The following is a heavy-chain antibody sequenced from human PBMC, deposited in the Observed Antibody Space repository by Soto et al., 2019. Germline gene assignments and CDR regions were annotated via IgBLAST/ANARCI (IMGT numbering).Heavy chain of an antibody. CDR2: IYYSGST. Sequence: KTSETLSLTCTVSGSSISSYYWSWIRQPPGKGLEWIGYIYYSGSTNYNPSLKSRVTISVDTSKNQFSLKLSSVTAADTAVYYCAREYGSGPEGGMDVWGQGTTVTVSS. J-gene: IGHJ6*02. CDR1: GSSISSYY. V-gene: IGHV4-59*01. D-gene: IGHD3-10*01. CDR3: AREYGSGPEGGMDV.